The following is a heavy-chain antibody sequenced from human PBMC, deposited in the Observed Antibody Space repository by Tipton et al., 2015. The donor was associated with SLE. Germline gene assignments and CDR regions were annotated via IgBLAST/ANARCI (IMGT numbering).Heavy chain of an antibody. CDR2: IASKTDDGTT. CDR1: GFTFSNAW. J-gene: IGHJ4*02. D-gene: IGHD3-10*01. V-gene: IGHV3-15*04. Sequence: SLRLSCAASGFTFSNAWMSWVRQAPGKGLEWVGLIASKTDDGTTDYAAPVKGRFTISRDDSRNTLYLQMNSLKTEDTAVYYCTTGLWFRDLFSYWGQGTLVTVSS. CDR3: TTGLWFRDLFSY.